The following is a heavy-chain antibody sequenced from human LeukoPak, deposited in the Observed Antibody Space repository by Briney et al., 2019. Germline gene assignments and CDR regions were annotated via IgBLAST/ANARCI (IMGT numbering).Heavy chain of an antibody. CDR2: IYTSGST. D-gene: IGHD3-10*01. CDR3: ARQRGELLLPFDY. Sequence: SQTLSLTCTVSGGSISSGDYYWSWIRQPAGKGLEWIGRIYTSGSTNYNPSLKSRVTISVDTSKNQFSLKLSSVTAADTAVYYCARQRGELLLPFDYWGQGTLVTVSS. J-gene: IGHJ4*02. CDR1: GGSISSGDYY. V-gene: IGHV4-61*02.